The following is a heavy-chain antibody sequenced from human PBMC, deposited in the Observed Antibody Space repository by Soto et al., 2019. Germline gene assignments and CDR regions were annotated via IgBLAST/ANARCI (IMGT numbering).Heavy chain of an antibody. D-gene: IGHD2-15*01. V-gene: IGHV4-39*01. CDR2: IYYSGST. CDR3: ERHTYSSSASWDYDY. CDR1: CGSISSSSYC. Sequence: PSVPLSLTCTVACGSISSSSYCWGLIRQPPGKGLEWIGSIYYSGSTYYNPSLKSRVTISVDTSKNQFSLKLSSVTAVDTAVYFFERHTYSSSASWDYDYLGQGTLVTVSS. J-gene: IGHJ4*02.